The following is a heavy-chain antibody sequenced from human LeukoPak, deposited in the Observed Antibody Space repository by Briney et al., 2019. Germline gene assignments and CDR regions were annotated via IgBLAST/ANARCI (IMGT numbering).Heavy chain of an antibody. V-gene: IGHV4-59*01. Sequence: IGYIYYSGSTNYNPSLKSRVTISVDTSKNQFSLKLSSVTAADTAVYYCARAVAAVNGWFDPWGQGTLVTVSS. D-gene: IGHD6-13*01. CDR2: IYYSGST. CDR3: ARAVAAVNGWFDP. J-gene: IGHJ5*02.